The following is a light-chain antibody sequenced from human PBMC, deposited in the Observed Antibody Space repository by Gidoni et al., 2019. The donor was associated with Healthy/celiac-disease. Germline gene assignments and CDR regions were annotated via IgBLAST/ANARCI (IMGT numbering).Light chain of an antibody. J-gene: IGKJ4*01. CDR1: QSISRY. CDR3: QQSYSTPALT. V-gene: IGKV1-39*01. CDR2: ASS. Sequence: DIQMTQSPSSLSASVGDRVNITSRASQSISRYLNWDQQKPGKAPKLLLYASSSLQIGVPVRFSCSGTGTDFTLTISSLQPEAFASYYCQQSYSTPALTFGGGTKVEIK.